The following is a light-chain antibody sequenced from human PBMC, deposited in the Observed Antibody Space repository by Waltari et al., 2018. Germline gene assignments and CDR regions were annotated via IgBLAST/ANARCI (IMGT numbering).Light chain of an antibody. Sequence: QSVLTQPPSASGTPGQRVTISCSGSISHIGSNYVYWYQQLPGTAPKLHIYRNNQRPSGVADRCAGAKSGTAASRAISGRRAEDEGDYYGAAGEDSLREVFGTGTKVTVL. J-gene: IGLJ1*01. V-gene: IGLV1-47*01. CDR1: ISHIGSNY. CDR2: RNN. CDR3: AAGEDSLREV.